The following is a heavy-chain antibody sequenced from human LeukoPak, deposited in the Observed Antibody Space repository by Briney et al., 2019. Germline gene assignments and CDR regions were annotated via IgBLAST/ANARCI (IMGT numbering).Heavy chain of an antibody. V-gene: IGHV1-2*02. CDR3: AREMPPGWQNNYYYVGMDV. CDR2: INPNSGGT. Sequence: TVKLSCKASRYTLTAYLLHCVRQAPGHRLEWMGWINPNSGGTKYVQKFQGRVTMTRDTSITTAYMGVSRLSSDDTAVYYCAREMPPGWQNNYYYVGMDVWGQGTTVTVSS. CDR1: RYTLTAYL. J-gene: IGHJ6*02. D-gene: IGHD6-19*01.